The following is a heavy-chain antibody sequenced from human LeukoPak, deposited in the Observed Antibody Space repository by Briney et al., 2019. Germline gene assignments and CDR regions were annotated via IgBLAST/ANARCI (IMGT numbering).Heavy chain of an antibody. Sequence: ASETLSLTCTVPGGSISSYYWSWIRQPPGKGLEWIGYIYYSGSTNYNPSLKSRVTISVDTSKNQFSLKLSSVTAADTAVYYCARVPHYYYYGMDVWGQGTTVTVSS. J-gene: IGHJ6*02. CDR1: GGSISSYY. V-gene: IGHV4-59*01. CDR2: IYYSGST. CDR3: ARVPHYYYYGMDV.